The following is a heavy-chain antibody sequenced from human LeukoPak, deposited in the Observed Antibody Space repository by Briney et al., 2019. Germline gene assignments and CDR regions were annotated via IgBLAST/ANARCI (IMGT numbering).Heavy chain of an antibody. D-gene: IGHD4-17*01. CDR1: GFTFSSYS. Sequence: GGSLRLSCAASGFTFSSYSMNWVRQAPGEGLEWVSYITSSSSYIYYADSVKGRFTISRDNAKNSLYLQMNSLRAEDTAVYYCARLNGDYDRANFDYWGQGTLVTVSS. V-gene: IGHV3-21*05. CDR3: ARLNGDYDRANFDY. CDR2: ITSSSSYI. J-gene: IGHJ4*02.